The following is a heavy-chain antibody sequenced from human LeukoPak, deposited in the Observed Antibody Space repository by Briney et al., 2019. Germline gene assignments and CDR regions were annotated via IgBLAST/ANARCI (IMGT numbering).Heavy chain of an antibody. CDR1: GGSISSSSYY. D-gene: IGHD6-19*01. Sequence: SETLSLTCTVSGGSISSSSYYWGWIRQPPGKGLEWIGEIYHSGSTNYNPSLKSRVTISVDKSKNQFSLKLSSVTAADTAVYYCARWTGSGWPYYYYYMDVWGKGTTVTVSS. CDR2: IYHSGST. J-gene: IGHJ6*03. CDR3: ARWTGSGWPYYYYYMDV. V-gene: IGHV4-39*07.